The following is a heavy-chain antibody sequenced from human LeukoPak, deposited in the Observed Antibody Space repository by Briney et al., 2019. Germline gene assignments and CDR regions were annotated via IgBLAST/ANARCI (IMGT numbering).Heavy chain of an antibody. CDR3: ARDRRSARSYYYYMDV. J-gene: IGHJ6*03. D-gene: IGHD6-6*01. CDR2: ISSSSSYI. V-gene: IGHV3-21*01. Sequence: GGSLRLSCAASGFTFSSYSMNWVRQAPGKGLEWVSSISSSSSYIYYADSVKGRFTISRDNAKNSLYLQMNSLRAEDTAVYYCARDRRSARSYYYYMDVWGKGTTVTVSS. CDR1: GFTFSSYS.